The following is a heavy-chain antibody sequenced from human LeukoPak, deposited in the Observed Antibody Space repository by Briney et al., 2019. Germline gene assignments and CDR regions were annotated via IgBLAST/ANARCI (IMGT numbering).Heavy chain of an antibody. V-gene: IGHV3-48*01. CDR2: ISSSSSTI. CDR1: GFTFSSYS. Sequence: GGSLRLSCAASGFTFSSYSMNWVRQAPWKGLEWVSYISSSSSTIYYADSVKGRFTISRDNAKNSLYLQMNSLRAEDTAVYYCASRGLMTGTFLLAYWGQGTLVTVSS. D-gene: IGHD1-1*01. J-gene: IGHJ4*02. CDR3: ASRGLMTGTFLLAY.